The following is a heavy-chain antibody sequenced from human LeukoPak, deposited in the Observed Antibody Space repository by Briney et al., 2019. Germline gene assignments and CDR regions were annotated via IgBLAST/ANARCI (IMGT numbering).Heavy chain of an antibody. CDR1: GFTFNDAW. J-gene: IGHJ4*02. V-gene: IGHV3-15*07. CDR2: IKRKTDGGTT. CDR3: TTGNWGPH. Sequence: PGGSLRLSCAAPGFTFNDAWMNWVRQAPGKGLEWVGRIKRKTDGGTTDYAAPVKGRFTISRDDSKNTLYLQMNSLKTEDTAVYYCTTGNWGPHWGQGTLVTVSS. D-gene: IGHD7-27*01.